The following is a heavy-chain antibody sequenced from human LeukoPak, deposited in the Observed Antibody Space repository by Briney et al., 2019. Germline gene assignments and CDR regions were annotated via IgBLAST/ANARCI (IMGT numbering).Heavy chain of an antibody. CDR2: ISYDGSNK. Sequence: GRSLRLSCAASGFTFSSYAMHWVRQAPGKGLEWVAVISYDGSNKYYADSVKGRFTISRDNSKNTLYLQMNSLRAEDTAVYYCARRPQNYYYYGMDVWGQGTTVTVSS. CDR3: ARRPQNYYYYGMDV. V-gene: IGHV3-30-3*01. J-gene: IGHJ6*02. CDR1: GFTFSSYA.